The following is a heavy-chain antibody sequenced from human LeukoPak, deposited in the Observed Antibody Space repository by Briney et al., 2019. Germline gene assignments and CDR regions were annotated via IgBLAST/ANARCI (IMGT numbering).Heavy chain of an antibody. CDR3: ARGSTGRFDY. D-gene: IGHD4-17*01. CDR2: IYYSGST. Sequence: PSETLSLTCTVSGGSISSYYWSWIRQPPGKGLECIGYIYYSGSTNYNPSLKSRVTISVDTSKNQFSLKLSSVTAADTAVYYCARGSTGRFDYWGPGTLDTVSS. V-gene: IGHV4-59*01. J-gene: IGHJ4*02. CDR1: GGSISSYY.